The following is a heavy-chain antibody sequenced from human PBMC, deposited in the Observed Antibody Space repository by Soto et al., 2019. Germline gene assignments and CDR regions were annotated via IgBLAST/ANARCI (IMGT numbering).Heavy chain of an antibody. CDR3: ARNPNYYDSSGYYPG. V-gene: IGHV1-69*13. Sequence: GASVKVSCKASGGTFSSYAISWVRQAPGQGLEWMGGIIPIFGTANYAQKFQGRVTITADESTSTAYMELSSLRSEDTAVYYCARNPNYYDSSGYYPGWGQGTLVTVSS. D-gene: IGHD3-22*01. CDR2: IIPIFGTA. J-gene: IGHJ4*02. CDR1: GGTFSSYA.